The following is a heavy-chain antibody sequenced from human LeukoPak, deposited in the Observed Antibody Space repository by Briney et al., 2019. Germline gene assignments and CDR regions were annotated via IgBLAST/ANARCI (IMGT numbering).Heavy chain of an antibody. CDR2: ISAYNGNT. V-gene: IGHV1-18*01. J-gene: IGHJ3*02. CDR1: GYTFTSYG. CDR3: ARDNIVVVPAARGDAFDI. Sequence: ASVKVSCTASGYTFTSYGISWVRQAPGQGLEWMGWISAYNGNTNYAQKLQGRVTMTTDTSTSTAYMELRSLRSDDTAVYYCARDNIVVVPAARGDAFDIWGQGTMVTVSS. D-gene: IGHD2-2*01.